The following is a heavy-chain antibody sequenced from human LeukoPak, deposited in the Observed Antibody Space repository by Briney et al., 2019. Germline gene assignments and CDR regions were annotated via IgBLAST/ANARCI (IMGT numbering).Heavy chain of an antibody. Sequence: SETLSLTCAVSGGSFSGYHWSWIRQTPGKGLEWIGEVSQSGGASYNPSLKSRVTISIETSKNHFSLKLTSVTAADTAMYYCAGSYGGSAVGPFDIWGQGTMVTVSS. CDR2: VSQSGGA. CDR1: GGSFSGYH. J-gene: IGHJ3*02. D-gene: IGHD4-23*01. CDR3: AGSYGGSAVGPFDI. V-gene: IGHV4-34*01.